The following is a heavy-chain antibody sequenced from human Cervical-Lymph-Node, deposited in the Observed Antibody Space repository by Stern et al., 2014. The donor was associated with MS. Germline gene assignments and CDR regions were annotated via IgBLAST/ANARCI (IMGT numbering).Heavy chain of an antibody. V-gene: IGHV1-3*01. Sequence: VQLVESGAEVKKPGASVKVSCKASGYTFTTYAIHWVRQAAGQSLEWMGWINAANGNTRYSHKFQDRVTITRETSTSTAYMELSSLRSEDTAVYYCARDPHYYDSTGYCMDVWGQGTTVTVSS. CDR1: GYTFTTYA. J-gene: IGHJ6*02. D-gene: IGHD3-22*01. CDR2: INAANGNT. CDR3: ARDPHYYDSTGYCMDV.